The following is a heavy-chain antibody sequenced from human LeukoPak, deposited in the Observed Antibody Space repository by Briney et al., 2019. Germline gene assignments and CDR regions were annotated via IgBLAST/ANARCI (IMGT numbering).Heavy chain of an antibody. V-gene: IGHV3-30-3*01. J-gene: IGHJ4*02. Sequence: SGGSLRLSCTVSGFPFTDYVIHWVRQAPGKGLEWVAVTSAGESIKIYNDSVRGRFTISRDNSKNIQYLQMNSVRVEDTAVYYCARDPVLGAPDYLDYWGRGTLVTVSS. CDR1: GFPFTDYV. D-gene: IGHD1-26*01. CDR3: ARDPVLGAPDYLDY. CDR2: TSAGESIK.